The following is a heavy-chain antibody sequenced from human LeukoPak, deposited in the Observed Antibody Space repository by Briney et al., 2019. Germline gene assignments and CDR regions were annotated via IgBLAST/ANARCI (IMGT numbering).Heavy chain of an antibody. Sequence: GGSLRLSCAASGVTFSSYSMNWARQAPGKGLEWVSSISTSGSHIYFPDSVKGRFTISRDNSKNSLYLQMNSLRAEDTAVYYCARSSGYYYYNGMDVWGQGTTVTVSS. V-gene: IGHV3-21*01. CDR1: GVTFSSYS. J-gene: IGHJ6*02. CDR3: ARSSGYYYYNGMDV. CDR2: ISTSGSHI. D-gene: IGHD3-22*01.